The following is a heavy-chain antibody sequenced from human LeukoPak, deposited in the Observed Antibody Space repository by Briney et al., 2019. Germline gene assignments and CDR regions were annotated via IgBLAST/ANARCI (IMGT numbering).Heavy chain of an antibody. CDR1: GFTFSSYA. CDR3: NGYCSSASCYSDMDV. Sequence: GGSLRLSCAASGFTFSSYAMSWVRQAPGKGLEWVSAISGSGGSTYYADSVKGRFTISRDNAKNSLYLQMNSLRAEDTALYYCNGYCSSASCYSDMDVWGQGTTVIVSS. D-gene: IGHD2-2*02. J-gene: IGHJ6*02. V-gene: IGHV3-23*01. CDR2: ISGSGGST.